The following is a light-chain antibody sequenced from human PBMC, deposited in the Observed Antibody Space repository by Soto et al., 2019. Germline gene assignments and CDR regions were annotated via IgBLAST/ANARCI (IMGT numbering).Light chain of an antibody. CDR3: TSYVGSDIWV. J-gene: IGLJ3*02. V-gene: IGLV2-8*01. CDR2: XXX. CDR1: SSDVGAYKY. Sequence: QSALTQPPSASGSPGQSVTISCTGTSSDVGAYKYVSWYQQYPGKAPKLMIYXXXKRXXXXXDXXXGSKSGNTASLTVSGLQAEDXADYYCTSYVGSDIWVFGGGTKLTVL.